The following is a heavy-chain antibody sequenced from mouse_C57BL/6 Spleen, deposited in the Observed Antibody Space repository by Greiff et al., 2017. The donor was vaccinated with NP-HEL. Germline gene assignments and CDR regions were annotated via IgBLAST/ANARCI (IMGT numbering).Heavy chain of an antibody. CDR2: IDPSDSET. Sequence: QVQLQQPGAELVRPGSSVKLSCKASGYTFTSYWMHWVKQRPIQGLEWIGNIDPSDSETHYNQKFKDKATLTVDKSSSTAYMQLSSLTSEVSAVYYCARYYDDYFDYWGQGTTLTVSS. CDR3: ARYYDDYFDY. J-gene: IGHJ2*01. V-gene: IGHV1-52*01. CDR1: GYTFTSYW. D-gene: IGHD2-4*01.